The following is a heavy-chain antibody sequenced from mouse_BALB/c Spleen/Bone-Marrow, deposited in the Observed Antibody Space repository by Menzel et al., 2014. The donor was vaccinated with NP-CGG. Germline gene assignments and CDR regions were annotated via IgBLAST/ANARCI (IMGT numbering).Heavy chain of an antibody. CDR1: GFNIKDTY. J-gene: IGHJ4*01. Sequence: EVKLVESGAELVNPGASLKLSCTASGFNIKDTYMHWVKQRPEQGLEWIGRIDPANGNTKYDPKFQGKATITADTSSNTAYLQLSSLTPEDTAVYYCARPIFLWGQGTSVTVSS. V-gene: IGHV14-3*02. CDR3: ARPIFL. CDR2: IDPANGNT.